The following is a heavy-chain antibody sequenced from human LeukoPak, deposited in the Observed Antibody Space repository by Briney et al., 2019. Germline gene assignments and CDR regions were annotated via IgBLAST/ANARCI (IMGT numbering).Heavy chain of an antibody. V-gene: IGHV4-34*01. D-gene: IGHD2-21*02. CDR3: ARLAYGGGDCYSSGYYFDY. J-gene: IGHJ4*02. CDR1: GGSFSGYY. CDR2: INHSGST. Sequence: SETLSLTCAVYGGSFSGYYWSWIRQPPGKGLEWIGEINHSGSTNYNPSLKSRVTISVDTSKNQFSLKLSSVTAADTAVYYCARLAYGGGDCYSSGYYFDYWGQGTLVTVSS.